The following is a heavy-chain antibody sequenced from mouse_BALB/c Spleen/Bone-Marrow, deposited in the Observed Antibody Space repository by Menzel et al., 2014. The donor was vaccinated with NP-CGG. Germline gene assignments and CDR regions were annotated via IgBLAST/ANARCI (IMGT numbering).Heavy chain of an antibody. Sequence: DLVKPGASVKLSCKASDYTFTSYWINWIKQRPGQGLEWIGRIAPGSDSTYYNEMFKGKATLTVDTSSSTAYIQLSSLSSEDSAVYFCARSRDGYFDVWGAGTTVTVFS. CDR3: ARSRDGYFDV. J-gene: IGHJ1*01. CDR1: DYTFTSYW. V-gene: IGHV1S41*01. CDR2: IAPGSDST.